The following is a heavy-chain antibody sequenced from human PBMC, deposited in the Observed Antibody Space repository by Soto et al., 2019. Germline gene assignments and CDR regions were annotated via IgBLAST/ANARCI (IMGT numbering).Heavy chain of an antibody. J-gene: IGHJ1*01. Sequence: QVQLVESGGGLVKPGGSLRLSCAASGFTFSDYHMSWIRQAPGKGLEWVSYISSSGDTIYYADSVNGRFTISRDNAKNSLYLQMNSLRAEDTAVYYGATRDHSGWYDLAEYVHHWGQGTLVTVSS. D-gene: IGHD6-19*01. CDR1: GFTFSDYH. CDR3: ATRDHSGWYDLAEYVHH. CDR2: ISSSGDTI. V-gene: IGHV3-11*01.